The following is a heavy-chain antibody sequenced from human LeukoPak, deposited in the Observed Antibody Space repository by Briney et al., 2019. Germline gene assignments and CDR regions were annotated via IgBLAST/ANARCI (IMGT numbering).Heavy chain of an antibody. V-gene: IGHV3-30*03. Sequence: GGSLRLSCAASGFTFSSYGMHWVRQAPGKGLEWVAVISYDGSNKYYADSVKGRFTISRDNSKNTLYLQMNSPRAGDTAVYYCARDPSGRGMDVWGQGTTVTVSS. CDR2: ISYDGSNK. J-gene: IGHJ6*02. CDR3: ARDPSGRGMDV. D-gene: IGHD6-19*01. CDR1: GFTFSSYG.